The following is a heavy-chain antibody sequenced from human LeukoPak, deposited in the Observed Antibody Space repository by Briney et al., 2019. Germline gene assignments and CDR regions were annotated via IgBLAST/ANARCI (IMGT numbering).Heavy chain of an antibody. CDR3: ATDLGHSSHYFVS. CDR1: GFSFGSYW. V-gene: IGHV3-7*01. CDR2: IKQDGNEE. D-gene: IGHD6-13*01. Sequence: GGSLRLSRAASGFSFGSYWMSWVRKARGKGLEWVANIKQDGNEEFYVDSVKGRFTISRDNGRNSLYLHMHSLGAEDTAVYYCATDLGHSSHYFVSWGQGTLVTVSS. J-gene: IGHJ4*02.